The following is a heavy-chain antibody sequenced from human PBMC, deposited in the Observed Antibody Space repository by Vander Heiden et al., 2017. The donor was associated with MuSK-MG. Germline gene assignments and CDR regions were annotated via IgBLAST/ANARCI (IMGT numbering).Heavy chain of an antibody. D-gene: IGHD6-19*01. Sequence: QVQLVQSGAEVKKPGASVKVSCKASGYTFTGYYMHWVRQAPGQGLEWMGWINPNSGGTNYAQKFQGWVTMTRDTSISTAYMELSRLRSDDTAVYYCARDSGQTLKTVAGPSEENNFDYWGQGTLVTVSS. CDR1: GYTFTGYY. J-gene: IGHJ4*02. CDR2: INPNSGGT. CDR3: ARDSGQTLKTVAGPSEENNFDY. V-gene: IGHV1-2*04.